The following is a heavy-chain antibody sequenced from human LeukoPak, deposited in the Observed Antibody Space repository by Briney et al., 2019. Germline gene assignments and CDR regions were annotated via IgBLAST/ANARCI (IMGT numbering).Heavy chain of an antibody. D-gene: IGHD1-26*01. CDR1: GFTFDDYA. V-gene: IGHV3-9*01. CDR2: ISWNSGSI. J-gene: IGHJ3*02. CDR3: AKVPSRSPRLVFLDAFDI. Sequence: PGRSLRLSCAASGFTFDDYAMHWVRQAPGKGLEWVSGISWNSGSIGYADSVKGRFTISRDNSRNTLYLQMNSLRAEDTAVYYCAKVPSRSPRLVFLDAFDIWGQGTMVTVSS.